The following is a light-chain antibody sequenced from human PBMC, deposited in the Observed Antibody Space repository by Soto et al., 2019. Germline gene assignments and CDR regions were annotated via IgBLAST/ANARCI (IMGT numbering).Light chain of an antibody. V-gene: IGKV3-20*01. Sequence: EIVLTQSPGTLSLSPGERATLSCRASQSVSSSYLAWYQQKPGQAPRLLIYGVSSRATGIPDSFSGSGSGTDFTLTISRLEPEDFAVYYCQQYGSSPWTFGQGTKVEIK. CDR2: GVS. J-gene: IGKJ1*01. CDR3: QQYGSSPWT. CDR1: QSVSSSY.